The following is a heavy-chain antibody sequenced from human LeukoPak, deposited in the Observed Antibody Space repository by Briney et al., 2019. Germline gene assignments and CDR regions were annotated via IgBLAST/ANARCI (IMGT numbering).Heavy chain of an antibody. Sequence: SETLSLTCTVSGGSISSYYWSWIRQPPGKGLEWIGNIYYSGSTNYNPSLKSRVTISVDTSKNQFSLKLSSVTAADTAVYYCVRGWAYFDFWGQGTLVTVSS. D-gene: IGHD3-16*01. CDR1: GGSISSYY. CDR3: VRGWAYFDF. CDR2: IYYSGST. V-gene: IGHV4-59*01. J-gene: IGHJ4*02.